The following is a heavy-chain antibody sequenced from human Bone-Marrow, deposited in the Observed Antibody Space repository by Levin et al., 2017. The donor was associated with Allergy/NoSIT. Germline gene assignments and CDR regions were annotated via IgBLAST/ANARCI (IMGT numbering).Heavy chain of an antibody. J-gene: IGHJ5*02. CDR3: VRSTYRSIWFDL. Sequence: GESLKISCAASGFTFSSSWMQWVRQAPGKGLVWVSHVNSDESIRNYADSVKGRFTISRDNAKNTLYLQMSSLSAEDTATYFCVRSTYRSIWFDLWGQGTLVTVSS. CDR1: GFTFSSSW. CDR2: VNSDESIR. D-gene: IGHD6-19*01. V-gene: IGHV3-74*01.